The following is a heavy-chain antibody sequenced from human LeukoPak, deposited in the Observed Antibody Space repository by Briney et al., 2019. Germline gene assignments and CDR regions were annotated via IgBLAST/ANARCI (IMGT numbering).Heavy chain of an antibody. CDR3: ARGPSSFGGVIVAPYYYGMDV. Sequence: SETLSLTCTVSGGSISSYYWSWIRQPPGKGLEWIGYIYYSGSTNYNPSLKSRVTISVDTSKNQFSLKLSSVTAADTAVYYCARGPSSFGGVIVAPYYYGMDVWGQGTTVTVSS. CDR1: GGSISSYY. V-gene: IGHV4-59*12. J-gene: IGHJ6*02. D-gene: IGHD3-16*02. CDR2: IYYSGST.